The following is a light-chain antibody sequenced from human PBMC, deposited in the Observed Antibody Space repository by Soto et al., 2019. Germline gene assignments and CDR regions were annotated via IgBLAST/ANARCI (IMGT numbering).Light chain of an antibody. CDR1: QSIGSW. CDR3: QQYNGYSVT. Sequence: DIQMTQSPSTLSASVGDRVTITCRASQSIGSWLAWYQHKPGKAPNLLIYDASSLQSGVPSRFSGSGSGTDFTLTISSLQPDDFATYYCQQYNGYSVTFGGGTKVDIK. V-gene: IGKV1-5*01. J-gene: IGKJ4*01. CDR2: DAS.